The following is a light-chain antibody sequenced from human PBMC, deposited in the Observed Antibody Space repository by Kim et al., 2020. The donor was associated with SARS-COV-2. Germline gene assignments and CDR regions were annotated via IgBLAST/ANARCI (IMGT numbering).Light chain of an antibody. CDR3: QKDDGAPWT. CDR1: QFISHY. V-gene: IGKV1-27*01. CDR2: DAS. J-gene: IGKJ1*01. Sequence: ASVGDRVTITCRTSQFISHYLAWYQQKPGKVPQLLIYDASTWQPGVPSRFSGTASGTEFTLTINSLQPEDVATYYYQKDDGAPWTFGQGTKVDIK.